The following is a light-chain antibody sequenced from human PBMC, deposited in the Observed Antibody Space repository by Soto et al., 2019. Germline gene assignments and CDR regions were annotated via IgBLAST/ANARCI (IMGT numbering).Light chain of an antibody. CDR1: SSNIGAGYD. CDR2: GNN. Sequence: QSVLTQPPSVSGAPGQRVTISCTGSSSNIGAGYDVHWYQRLPGTAPKVLIYGNNNRPSGVPDRFSGSKSTTSASLAITGLQAEDEADDYGQSYDSCLSGSYVFGTGTQLTVL. J-gene: IGLJ1*01. CDR3: QSYDSCLSGSYV. V-gene: IGLV1-40*01.